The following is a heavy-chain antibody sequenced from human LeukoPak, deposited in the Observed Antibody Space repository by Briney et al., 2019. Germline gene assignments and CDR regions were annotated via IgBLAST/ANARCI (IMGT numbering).Heavy chain of an antibody. CDR3: ARASRGNYDS. D-gene: IGHD1-26*01. CDR2: IDYNGSP. Sequence: SETLSLTRTVSGGSISTYYWSWIRQPPGKGLEWIGYIDYNGSPTYNPSLKSRVTISVDTSKNQLFLRLSSVTAADTAVYYCARASRGNYDSWGQGTLVTVSS. CDR1: GGSISTYY. V-gene: IGHV4-59*01. J-gene: IGHJ5*01.